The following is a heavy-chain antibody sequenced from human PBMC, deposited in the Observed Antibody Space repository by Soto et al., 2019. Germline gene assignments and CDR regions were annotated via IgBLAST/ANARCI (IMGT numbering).Heavy chain of an antibody. V-gene: IGHV1-3*01. D-gene: IGHD6-13*01. Sequence: ASVKVSCKASGYTFTSYAMHWVRQAPGQRLEWMGWINAGNGNTKYSQKFQGRVTITRDTSASTAYMELSSLRSEDTAVYYCARIAPDGRGYYYYGMDVWGQGTTVTVSS. CDR1: GYTFTSYA. CDR2: INAGNGNT. CDR3: ARIAPDGRGYYYYGMDV. J-gene: IGHJ6*02.